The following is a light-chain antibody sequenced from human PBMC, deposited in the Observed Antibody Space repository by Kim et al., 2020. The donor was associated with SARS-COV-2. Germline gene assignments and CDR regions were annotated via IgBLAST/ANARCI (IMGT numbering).Light chain of an antibody. CDR2: KAS. Sequence: DIQMTQSPSTLSASVGDRVTITCRASQSFSSWLAWYQQKPGKPPNLLIYKASSLESGVPSRFSGSESGTEFTLTINSLQPDDFATYYSQQYFVYPYTFGQGTKLEIK. CDR3: QQYFVYPYT. V-gene: IGKV1-5*03. CDR1: QSFSSW. J-gene: IGKJ2*01.